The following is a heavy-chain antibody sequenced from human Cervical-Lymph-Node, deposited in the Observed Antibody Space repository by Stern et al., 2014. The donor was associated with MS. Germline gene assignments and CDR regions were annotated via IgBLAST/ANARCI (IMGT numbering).Heavy chain of an antibody. CDR3: SGALMMITPTSLDI. V-gene: IGHV1-46*01. J-gene: IGHJ4*02. Sequence: VQLEESGAEVKKPGASVKVSCKASGDTSMTYYITWVRQAPGQGLEWMGIINPLSGSTILAQKFQDRVSMSWDTSTSTVFLELSSLRSEDTAVYYCSGALMMITPTSLDIWGRGTLVTVSS. CDR2: INPLSGST. CDR1: GDTSMTYY. D-gene: IGHD3-16*01.